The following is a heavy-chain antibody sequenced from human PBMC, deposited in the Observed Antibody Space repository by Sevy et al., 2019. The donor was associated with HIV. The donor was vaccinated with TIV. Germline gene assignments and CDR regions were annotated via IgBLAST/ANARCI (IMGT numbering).Heavy chain of an antibody. J-gene: IGHJ4*01. CDR1: GGSISSFY. Sequence: SETLSLTCSVSGGSISSFYWSWIRQPPGKGLECIGYIYNIGDTNYNPSLKSRVTISVDTSRNQFSLKLTSVTAADTAAYYCARFSGEKITIFGVGGRSDYFDNWGQGTMVTVSS. V-gene: IGHV4-59*12. CDR3: ARFSGEKITIFGVGGRSDYFDN. D-gene: IGHD3-3*01. CDR2: IYNIGDT.